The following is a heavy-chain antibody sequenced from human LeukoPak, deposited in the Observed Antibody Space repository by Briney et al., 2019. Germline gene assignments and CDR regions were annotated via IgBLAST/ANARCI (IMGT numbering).Heavy chain of an antibody. Sequence: ASVKVSCKASGYTFTGYYMRWVRQAPGQGLEWMGWINPNSGGTNYAQKFQGRVTMTRDTSISTAYMELSRLRSDDTAVYYCTYCSSTSCYRGMDVWGQGTTVTVSS. V-gene: IGHV1-2*02. CDR3: TYCSSTSCYRGMDV. J-gene: IGHJ6*02. CDR2: INPNSGGT. D-gene: IGHD2-2*01. CDR1: GYTFTGYY.